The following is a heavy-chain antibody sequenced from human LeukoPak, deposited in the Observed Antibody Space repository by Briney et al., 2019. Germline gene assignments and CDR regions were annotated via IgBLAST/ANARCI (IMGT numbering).Heavy chain of an antibody. CDR2: INHSGST. CDR3: ARGVRGYSYGLGYYYYMDV. V-gene: IGHV4-34*01. D-gene: IGHD5-18*01. J-gene: IGHJ6*03. CDR1: GGSFSGYY. Sequence: SETLSLTCAVYGGSFSGYYWSWIRQPPGKGLEWIGEINHSGSTNYNPSLKSRVTISVDTSKNQFSLKLSSVTAADTAVYYCARGVRGYSYGLGYYYYMDVWGKGTTVTVSS.